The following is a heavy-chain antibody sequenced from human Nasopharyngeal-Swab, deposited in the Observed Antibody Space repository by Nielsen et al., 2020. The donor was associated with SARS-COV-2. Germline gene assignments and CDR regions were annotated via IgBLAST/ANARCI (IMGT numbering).Heavy chain of an antibody. CDR1: GYTFTSYG. CDR2: ISAYNGNT. V-gene: IGHV1-18*01. Sequence: ASVKVSCKASGYTFTSYGISWVRQAPGQGLEWMGWISAYNGNTNYAQKLQGRVTMTTDTSTSTAYMELSSLRSEDTAVYYCARLTAMVNRGDYYYGMDVWGQGTTVTVSS. J-gene: IGHJ6*02. CDR3: ARLTAMVNRGDYYYGMDV. D-gene: IGHD5-18*01.